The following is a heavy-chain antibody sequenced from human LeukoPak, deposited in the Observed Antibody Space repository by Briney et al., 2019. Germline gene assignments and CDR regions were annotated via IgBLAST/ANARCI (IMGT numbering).Heavy chain of an antibody. CDR2: IYTSGST. CDR1: GGSISSGSYY. J-gene: IGHJ3*01. V-gene: IGHV4-61*02. D-gene: IGHD3-3*01. Sequence: PSQTLSLTCTVSGGSISSGSYYWSWIRQPAGKGLEWIGRIYTSGSTNYNPSLKSRVTISVDTSKNQFSLKLSSVTAADTAVYYCASTYYDFWSGPSGPIPWGQGTMVTVSS. CDR3: ASTYYDFWSGPSGPIP.